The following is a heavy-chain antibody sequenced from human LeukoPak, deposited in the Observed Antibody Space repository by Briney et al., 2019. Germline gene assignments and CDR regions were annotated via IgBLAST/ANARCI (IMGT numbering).Heavy chain of an antibody. CDR2: ISSSSSYL. CDR1: AFTFSSYS. V-gene: IGHV3-21*01. Sequence: GGSLRLSRVASAFTFSSYSMNWVRPAPGKGLEWVSSISSSSSYLYYADSVKGRFTISSDNAKNSLYLQMTSLRAEGTAVYYCGRGDRDLYCSSTSCYPVLGGQGTLVTVSS. CDR3: GRGDRDLYCSSTSCYPVL. D-gene: IGHD2-2*01. J-gene: IGHJ4*02.